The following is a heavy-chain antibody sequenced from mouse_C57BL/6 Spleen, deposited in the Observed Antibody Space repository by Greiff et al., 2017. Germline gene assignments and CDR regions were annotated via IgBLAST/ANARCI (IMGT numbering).Heavy chain of an antibody. D-gene: IGHD1-1*01. V-gene: IGHV1-22*01. Sequence: EVQLQESGPELVKPGASVKMSCKASGYTFTDYNMHWVKQSHGKSLEWIGYINPNNGGTSYNQKFKGKATLTVNKSSSTAYMELRSLTSEDSAVYYCVPSRIYYFDYWGQGTTLTVSS. J-gene: IGHJ2*01. CDR2: INPNNGGT. CDR3: VPSRIYYFDY. CDR1: GYTFTDYN.